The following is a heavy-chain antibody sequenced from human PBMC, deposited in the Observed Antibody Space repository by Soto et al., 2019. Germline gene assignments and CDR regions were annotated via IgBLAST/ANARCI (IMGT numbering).Heavy chain of an antibody. CDR2: ISGSDGRT. D-gene: IGHD5-18*01. J-gene: IGHJ4*02. CDR3: AKGVSQYTPLALCDY. CDR1: GFTFSSYA. V-gene: IGHV3-23*01. Sequence: EVQLLESGGGLVRPGGSLSLSCAASGFTFSSYAMSWVRQAPGKGLEWVSTISGSDGRTYSTDSVKGRFTISRDNSRKTAYLEMNRLRVEDTAVYYCAKGVSQYTPLALCDYWGRGTLVTVSS.